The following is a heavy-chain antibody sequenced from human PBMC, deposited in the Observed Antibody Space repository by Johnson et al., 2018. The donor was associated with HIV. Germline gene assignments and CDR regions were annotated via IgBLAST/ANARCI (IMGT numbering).Heavy chain of an antibody. CDR2: ISGSGGST. Sequence: DVQVVESGGRLIKPGGSLILSCAASGFTFSSYAMSWVRQAPGKGLEWVSAISGSGGSTYYADSVRGRFTISRDNSKNTLYRQMNSLRAEDTAVFYCGRSHTWNFLDAYDIWGQGTMVTVSS. CDR1: GFTFSSYA. V-gene: IGHV3-23*04. D-gene: IGHD1-7*01. CDR3: GRSHTWNFLDAYDI. J-gene: IGHJ3*02.